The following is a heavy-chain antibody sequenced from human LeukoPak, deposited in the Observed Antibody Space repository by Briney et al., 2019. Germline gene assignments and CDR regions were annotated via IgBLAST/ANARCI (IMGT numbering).Heavy chain of an antibody. CDR1: GYTFTSYD. CDR2: MNPNSGNT. CDR3: ARSFPNFGVVRNFDY. J-gene: IGHJ4*02. V-gene: IGHV1-8*03. Sequence: ASVKVSCKASGYTFTSYDINWVRQATGQGLEWMGWMNPNSGNTGYAQKFQGRVTITRNTSISTAYMELSSLRSEDTAVYYCARSFPNFGVVRNFDYWGQGTLVTVSS. D-gene: IGHD3-3*01.